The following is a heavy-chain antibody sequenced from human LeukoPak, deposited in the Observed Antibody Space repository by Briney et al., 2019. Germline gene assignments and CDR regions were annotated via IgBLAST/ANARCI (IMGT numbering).Heavy chain of an antibody. Sequence: ASVKVSCKASGYTFTSYYMHWVRQAPGQGLEWMGIINPSGGSTSYAQRFQGRVTMTRDMSTSTVYMELSSLRSEDTAVYYCARGKWGDGYNPIFDYWGQGTLVTVSS. CDR1: GYTFTSYY. CDR2: INPSGGST. CDR3: ARGKWGDGYNPIFDY. V-gene: IGHV1-46*01. J-gene: IGHJ4*02. D-gene: IGHD5-24*01.